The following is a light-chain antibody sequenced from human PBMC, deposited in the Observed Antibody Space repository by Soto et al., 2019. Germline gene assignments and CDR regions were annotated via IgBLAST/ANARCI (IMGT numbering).Light chain of an antibody. V-gene: IGKV1-6*01. J-gene: IGKJ1*01. CDR2: GAS. CDR3: LLDFSYPRT. CDR1: QGIRTA. Sequence: AVQLTQSPSSLSASVGDRVTITCRASQGIRTALGRYQQSPGKAPKVLIGGASTLLSGVPSRFSGSGSGTDFTLTISRLQPEDSATYYCLLDFSYPRTFGQGTKVEIK.